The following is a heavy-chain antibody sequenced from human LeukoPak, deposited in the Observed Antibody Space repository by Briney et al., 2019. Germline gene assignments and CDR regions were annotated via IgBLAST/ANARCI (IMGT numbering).Heavy chain of an antibody. CDR3: AKEEGSGWYNFDY. J-gene: IGHJ4*02. V-gene: IGHV3-9*01. CDR2: LSWNSGSI. Sequence: GGSLRLSCAASGFTFDDYAMHWVRQAPGKGLEWVSGLSWNSGSIGYADSVKGRFTISRDNAKNSLYLQMNSLRAEDTALYYCAKEEGSGWYNFDYWGQGTLVTVSS. CDR1: GFTFDDYA. D-gene: IGHD6-19*01.